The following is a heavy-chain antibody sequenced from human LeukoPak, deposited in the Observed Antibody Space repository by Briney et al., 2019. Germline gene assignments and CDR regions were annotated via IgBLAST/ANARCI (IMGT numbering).Heavy chain of an antibody. V-gene: IGHV3-74*01. J-gene: IGHJ4*02. CDR2: ISSDGSST. CDR1: GFTFSSYY. D-gene: IGHD2-2*02. Sequence: GSLRLSCAASGFTFSSYYLHWVRQVPGKGLVWVSRISSDGSSTSYADSVKGRFTTSRDNAKNTLYLQVNSLRVEDTAVYYCARVRYCSSTGCYSYFDYWGQGILVTVSS. CDR3: ARVRYCSSTGCYSYFDY.